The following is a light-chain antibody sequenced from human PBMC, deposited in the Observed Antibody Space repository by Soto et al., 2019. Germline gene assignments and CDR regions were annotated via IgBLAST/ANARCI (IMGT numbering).Light chain of an antibody. J-gene: IGKJ1*01. CDR1: QRVSSNY. CDR2: GTS. Sequence: EVVLTQSPGTLSLSPGERATISCRASQRVSSNYFAWYQQKPGQVPRLLIYGTSTRATGIPDRFIGSGSGTDFTLTISRLEPEDFAVYYCQHYVTSLTTFGQGTKVDIK. V-gene: IGKV3-20*01. CDR3: QHYVTSLTT.